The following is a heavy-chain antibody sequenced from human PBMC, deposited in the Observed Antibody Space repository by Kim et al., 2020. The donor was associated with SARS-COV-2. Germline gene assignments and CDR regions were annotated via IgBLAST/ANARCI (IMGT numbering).Heavy chain of an antibody. CDR1: GFTFSSYG. J-gene: IGHJ5*02. CDR2: ISYDGSNK. Sequence: GGSLRLSCAASGFTFSSYGMHWVRQAPGKGLEWVAVISYDGSNKYYADSVKGRFTISRDNSKNTLYLQMNSLRAEDTAVYYCARDYYGSGTDPWGQGTLV. D-gene: IGHD3-10*01. CDR3: ARDYYGSGTDP. V-gene: IGHV3-33*05.